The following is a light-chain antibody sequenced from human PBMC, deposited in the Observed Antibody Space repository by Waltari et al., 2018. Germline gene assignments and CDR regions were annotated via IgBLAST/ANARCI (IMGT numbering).Light chain of an antibody. Sequence: DVQLTNSPSTLSASVGARFPITCRASESVKKTLAGYQHQPGKAPKVLVHKASRLESGVPSRFSGSGYGTEFTLTISSLEPDDFATYYCHQYNTLPLTFGGGTKVEIK. V-gene: IGKV1-5*03. CDR3: HQYNTLPLT. J-gene: IGKJ4*01. CDR1: ESVKKT. CDR2: KAS.